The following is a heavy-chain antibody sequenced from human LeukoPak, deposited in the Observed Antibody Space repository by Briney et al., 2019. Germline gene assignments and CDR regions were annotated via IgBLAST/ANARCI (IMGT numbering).Heavy chain of an antibody. J-gene: IGHJ4*02. V-gene: IGHV7-4-1*02. Sequence: ASVKVSCKASGYTFTSYAMNWVRQAPGQGLEWMGWINTNTGNPTYAQGLTGRSVFSLDTSVSTAYLQISRLKAEDTAVYYCARSDPVVAPTRILDYGGQGPVVTASS. CDR3: ARSDPVVAPTRILDY. CDR2: INTNTGNP. CDR1: GYTFTSYA. D-gene: IGHD2-15*01.